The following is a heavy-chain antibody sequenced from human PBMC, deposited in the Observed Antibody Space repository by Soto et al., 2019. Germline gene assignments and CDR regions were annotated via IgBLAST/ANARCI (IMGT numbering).Heavy chain of an antibody. CDR1: GFTFGTYS. CDR3: ARLYYDYV. Sequence: PGGSLRLSCAGSGFTFGTYSMNWVRQAAGKGLEWIAYISYDSDTIQYADSVKGRFTNSRDNAKNSLYLQMNSLRDEDTAVYYCARLYYDYVWGQGTTVTVSS. D-gene: IGHD3-3*01. J-gene: IGHJ6*02. V-gene: IGHV3-48*02. CDR2: ISYDSDTI.